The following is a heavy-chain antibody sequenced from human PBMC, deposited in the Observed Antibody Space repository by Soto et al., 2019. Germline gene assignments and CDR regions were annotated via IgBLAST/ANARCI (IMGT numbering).Heavy chain of an antibody. Sequence: GASLRLSCAASGFTFDTYALHWVRQAPGKGLEWVAVISYDGSNQFYAGSVKGRFTVSRDNSKNTLYLQVNSLRNDDTAVYYCTRGLLTDFFDYWGQGA. CDR1: GFTFDTYA. J-gene: IGHJ4*02. CDR3: TRGLLTDFFDY. CDR2: ISYDGSNQ. V-gene: IGHV3-30-3*01.